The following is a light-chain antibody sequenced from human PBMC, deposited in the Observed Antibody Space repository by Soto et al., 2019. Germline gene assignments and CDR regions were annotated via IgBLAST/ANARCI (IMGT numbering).Light chain of an antibody. CDR2: GAS. J-gene: IGKJ3*01. CDR1: EAISIY. V-gene: IGKV1-27*01. CDR3: QKYNNVPFT. Sequence: DTQMTQSPYSLSASVGDRVTITCRASEAISIYLAWYQQKPGKVPNLLIYGASTLQSGVPSRFSGSGSGTDFTRTISSLQPEDVATHYCQKYNNVPFTFRLGTKVEIK.